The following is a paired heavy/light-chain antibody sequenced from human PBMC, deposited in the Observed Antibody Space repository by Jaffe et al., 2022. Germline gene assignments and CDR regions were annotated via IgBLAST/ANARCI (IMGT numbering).Heavy chain of an antibody. J-gene: IGHJ3*02. CDR1: GYSISSGYY. V-gene: IGHV4-38-2*01. CDR3: ARTSHHGSSGYYEPFDI. D-gene: IGHD3-22*01. Sequence: QVQLQESGPGLVKPSETLSLTCGVSGYSISSGYYWGWIRQPPGKGLEWIGSIYLSGSAYYNASLKSRVTISVDTSKNQLSLKLSSVTAADTAVYYCARTSHHGSSGYYEPFDIWGQGTMVTVSS. CDR2: IYLSGSA.
Light chain of an antibody. CDR1: SSDVGSYNL. Sequence: QSALTQPASVSGSPGQSITISCTGTSSDVGSYNLVSWYQQHPGKAPKLMIYEVSKRPSGISNRFSGSKSGNTASLTISGLQAEDEADYYCCSYAGSSTFYVFGTGTRVTAL. V-gene: IGLV2-23*02. CDR2: EVS. CDR3: CSYAGSSTFYV. J-gene: IGLJ1*01.